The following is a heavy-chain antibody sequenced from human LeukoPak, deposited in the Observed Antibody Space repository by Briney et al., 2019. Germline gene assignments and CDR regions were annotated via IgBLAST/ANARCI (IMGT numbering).Heavy chain of an antibody. D-gene: IGHD3-10*01. CDR1: GCTFSDYY. CDR2: ISSSGSTI. J-gene: IGHJ4*02. Sequence: GGSLRLSCAASGCTFSDYYMSWIRQAPGKGLEGVSYISSSGSTIYYADSEKARFTISRDNAKNSLSLQKNSLSAEHTAVYYCARDSRVLDSWGPGALVTASP. CDR3: ARDSRVLDS. V-gene: IGHV3-11*01.